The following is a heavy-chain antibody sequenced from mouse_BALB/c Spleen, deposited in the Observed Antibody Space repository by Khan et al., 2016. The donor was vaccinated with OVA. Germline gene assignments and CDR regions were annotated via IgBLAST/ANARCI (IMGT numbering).Heavy chain of an antibody. Sequence: VQLQESGAELAKPGASVKMSCKASGYTFTSYWMHWVKQRPGQGPEWIGYINPGTSYTEYNQKFKDKATLTADKSSSTAYMQLSSLTSEDSAVYYCARDYDWYCDVWAAGTTVTVSS. CDR1: GYTFTSYW. J-gene: IGHJ1*01. D-gene: IGHD2-4*01. CDR3: ARDYDWYCDV. CDR2: INPGTSYT. V-gene: IGHV1-7*01.